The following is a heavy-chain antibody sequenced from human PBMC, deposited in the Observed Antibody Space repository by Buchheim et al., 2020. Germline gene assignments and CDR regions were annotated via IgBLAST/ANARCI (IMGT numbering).Heavy chain of an antibody. CDR1: GFTFSSYG. CDR3: AREGALNYYYYGMDV. CDR2: IWYDGSNK. Sequence: QVQLVESGGSVVQPGRSLRLSCAASGFTFSSYGMHWVRQAPGKGLEWVAVIWYDGSNKYYADSVKGRFTISRDNSKNTLYLQMNSLRAEDTAVYYCAREGALNYYYYGMDVWGQGTT. J-gene: IGHJ6*02. V-gene: IGHV3-33*01.